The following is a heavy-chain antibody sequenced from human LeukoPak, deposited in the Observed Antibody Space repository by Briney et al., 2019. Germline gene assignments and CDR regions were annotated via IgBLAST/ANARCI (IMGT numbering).Heavy chain of an antibody. D-gene: IGHD3-3*01. CDR3: AGGDYDFWSGYLSWFDP. J-gene: IGHJ5*02. V-gene: IGHV4-34*01. Sequence: PSETLSLTCAVYGGSFSGYYWSWIRQPPGKGLEWIGEINHIGSTNYNPSLKSRVTISVDTSKNQLSPKLSSVTAADTAVYYCAGGDYDFWSGYLSWFDPWGQGTLVTVSS. CDR1: GGSFSGYY. CDR2: INHIGST.